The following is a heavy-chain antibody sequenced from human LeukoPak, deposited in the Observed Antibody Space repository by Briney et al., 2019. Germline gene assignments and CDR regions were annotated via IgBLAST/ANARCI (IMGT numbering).Heavy chain of an antibody. CDR1: GFTFSSYW. D-gene: IGHD3-22*01. Sequence: GGSLRLSCAASGFTFSSYWMSWVRQAPGKGLEWVANIKQDGSEKYYVDSVKGRFTISRDNAKNSLYLQMNSLRAEDTAVYYCATRITMIVDDYFDYWGQGTLVTVSS. CDR2: IKQDGSEK. CDR3: ATRITMIVDDYFDY. V-gene: IGHV3-7*01. J-gene: IGHJ4*02.